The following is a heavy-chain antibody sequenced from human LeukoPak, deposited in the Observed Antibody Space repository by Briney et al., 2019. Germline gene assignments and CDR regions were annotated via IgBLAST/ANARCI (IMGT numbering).Heavy chain of an antibody. Sequence: GGSLRLSCAASGFTSSSYEMNWVRQAPGKGLEWVSYISSSGSTIYYADSVKGRFTISRDNAKNSLYLQMNSLRAEDTALYYCAREGSYSSWFDPWGQGTLVTVSS. CDR3: AREGSYSSWFDP. CDR1: GFTSSSYE. V-gene: IGHV3-48*03. J-gene: IGHJ5*02. D-gene: IGHD1-26*01. CDR2: ISSSGSTI.